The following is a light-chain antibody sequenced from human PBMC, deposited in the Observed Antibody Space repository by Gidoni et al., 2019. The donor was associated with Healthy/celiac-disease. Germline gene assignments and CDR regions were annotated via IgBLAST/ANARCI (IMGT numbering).Light chain of an antibody. CDR1: SSDVGGYNY. CDR2: EVS. V-gene: IGLV2-8*01. J-gene: IGLJ1*01. Sequence: QSALTQPPSASGSPGQSVTIPCTGTSSDVGGYNYVSWYKQHPGKAPKLMIYEVSKRPSGVPDRFSGSKSGNTASLTVSGLQAEDEADYYCSSYAGSNNFFGTGTKVTVL. CDR3: SSYAGSNNF.